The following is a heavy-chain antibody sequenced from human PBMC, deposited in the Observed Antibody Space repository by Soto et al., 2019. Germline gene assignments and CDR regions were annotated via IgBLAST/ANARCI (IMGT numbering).Heavy chain of an antibody. Sequence: GVPLLLSSAASGCTFRSSWMGWVRQIPGKGLEWVAKINEDGSEKYYADSMKGRFTISRDDAKKSLYLQMNTLRAEDTAVYYCASLRGFLYTPGWLYFDSWGQGTLVTVYS. CDR3: ASLRGFLYTPGWLYFDS. CDR1: GCTFRSSW. V-gene: IGHV3-7*01. CDR2: INEDGSEK. J-gene: IGHJ4*02. D-gene: IGHD6-19*01.